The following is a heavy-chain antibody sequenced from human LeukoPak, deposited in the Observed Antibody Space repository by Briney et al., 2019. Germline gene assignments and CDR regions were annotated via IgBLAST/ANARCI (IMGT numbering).Heavy chain of an antibody. CDR3: ARQGSGWYPSDY. Sequence: GESLKISCKGSGYSFTSYWISWVRQMPGKGLEWMGRIDPSDSYTNYSPSFQGHVTISADKSIGTAYLQWSSLKASDTAMYYCARQGSGWYPSDYWGQGTLVTVSS. CDR1: GYSFTSYW. CDR2: IDPSDSYT. J-gene: IGHJ4*02. V-gene: IGHV5-10-1*01. D-gene: IGHD6-19*01.